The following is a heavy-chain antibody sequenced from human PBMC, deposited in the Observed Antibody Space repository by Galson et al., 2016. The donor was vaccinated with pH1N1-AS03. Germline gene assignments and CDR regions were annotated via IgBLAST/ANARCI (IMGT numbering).Heavy chain of an antibody. V-gene: IGHV2-5*02. CDR2: IYWDDDK. Sequence: PALVKPTQTLTLTCTFSGFSLTTSAVGVVWIRQPPGKALEWLALIYWDDDKRYNSSLKSRLTITKDTSKNQVVLTMTNMDPVDTATYYCARTAGWLPDFLGQGTLVTVSS. CDR3: ARTAGWLPDF. D-gene: IGHD3-9*01. CDR1: GFSLTTSAVG. J-gene: IGHJ4*02.